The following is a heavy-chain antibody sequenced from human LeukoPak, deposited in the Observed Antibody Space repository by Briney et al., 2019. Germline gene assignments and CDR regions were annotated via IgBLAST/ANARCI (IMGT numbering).Heavy chain of an antibody. D-gene: IGHD7-27*01. CDR1: GYTFTTSY. CDR3: ARDQTGDGFDY. V-gene: IGHV1-2*02. CDR2: ISPNSGGT. Sequence: ASVKVSCKASGYTFTTSYMNWVRQAPGQGLEWMGWISPNSGGTNYAQKFQGRVTMTRDTSISTAYMELSRLRSDDTAVYYCARDQTGDGFDYWGQGTLVTVSS. J-gene: IGHJ4*02.